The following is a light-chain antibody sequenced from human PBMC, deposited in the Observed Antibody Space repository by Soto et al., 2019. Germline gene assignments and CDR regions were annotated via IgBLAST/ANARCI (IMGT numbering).Light chain of an antibody. CDR3: QQSYITPPLT. CDR2: GAS. V-gene: IGKV1-39*01. Sequence: DIQMTQSPSPLSASIGDRITITCRASQSISTYLNWYQQKPGKAPRHLIYGASILQNGVPSRCSASGSATDYPLTISSLQPEDFATDYCQQSYITPPLTFGGGTKVE. J-gene: IGKJ4*01. CDR1: QSISTY.